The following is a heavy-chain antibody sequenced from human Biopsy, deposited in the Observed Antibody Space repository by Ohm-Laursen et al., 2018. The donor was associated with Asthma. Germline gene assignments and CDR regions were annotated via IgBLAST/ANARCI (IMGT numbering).Heavy chain of an antibody. J-gene: IGHJ6*02. CDR3: ASGLGMDV. Sequence: GESLRISCKASGYTFTSYGISWVRQAPGQGLEWMGWISAYNGNTKYAQKLQGRVTMTTDTSTSTAYMELRSLRSDDTAVYYCASGLGMDVWGQGTTVTVSS. CDR2: ISAYNGNT. V-gene: IGHV1-18*04. CDR1: GYTFTSYG.